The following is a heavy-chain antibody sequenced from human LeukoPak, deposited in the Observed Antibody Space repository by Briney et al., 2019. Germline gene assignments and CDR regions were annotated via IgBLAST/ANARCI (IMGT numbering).Heavy chain of an antibody. D-gene: IGHD6-6*01. Sequence: GGSLRLSCAASGFTFSSYGMSWVRQAPGKGLEWVSAISGSGGSTYYADSVKGRFTISRDNSKNTLDLQMNSLRAEDTAVYYCGQQLGYYYYMDVWGKGTTVTVSS. CDR2: ISGSGGST. V-gene: IGHV3-23*01. CDR1: GFTFSSYG. CDR3: GQQLGYYYYMDV. J-gene: IGHJ6*03.